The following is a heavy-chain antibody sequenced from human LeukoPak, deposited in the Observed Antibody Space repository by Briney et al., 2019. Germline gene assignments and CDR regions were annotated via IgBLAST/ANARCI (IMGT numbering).Heavy chain of an antibody. CDR3: ARGGYYYDSSGYYDADY. D-gene: IGHD3-22*01. Sequence: ASVKVSCKASGYTFSSYGIAWVRQAPGQGLEWMGWINPNSGGTNYAQKFQGRVTMTRDTSISTAYMELSRLRSDDTAVYYCARGGYYYDSSGYYDADYWGQGTLVTVSS. J-gene: IGHJ4*02. CDR2: INPNSGGT. V-gene: IGHV1-2*02. CDR1: GYTFSSYG.